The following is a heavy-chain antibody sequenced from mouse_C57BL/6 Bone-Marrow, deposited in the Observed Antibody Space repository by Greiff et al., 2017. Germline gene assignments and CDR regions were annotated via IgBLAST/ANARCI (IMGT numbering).Heavy chain of an antibody. CDR3: AIYPYYFDY. Sequence: VMLVESGGDLVKPGGSLKLSCAASGFTFSSYGMSWVRQTPDKRLEWVATISSGGSYTYYPDSVKGRFTISRDNAKNTLYLQMSSLKSEDTAMYYCAIYPYYFDYWGQGTTLTVSS. J-gene: IGHJ2*01. CDR1: GFTFSSYG. V-gene: IGHV5-6*02. CDR2: ISSGGSYT.